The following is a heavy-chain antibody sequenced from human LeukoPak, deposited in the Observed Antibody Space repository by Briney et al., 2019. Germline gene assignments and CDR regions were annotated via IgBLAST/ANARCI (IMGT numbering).Heavy chain of an antibody. CDR2: SGKT. D-gene: IGHD3-10*01. Sequence: SETLSLTCTVSGASISSGAYHWSWIRQPPGKGLEWIGYSGKTDYNPSLNSRVTISVDASKNQLSLRLSSVTAADTAVYFCATYYAGRGWSGYWGQGTLVTVSS. CDR3: ATYYAGRGWSGY. J-gene: IGHJ4*02. CDR1: GASISSGAYH. V-gene: IGHV4-30-4*01.